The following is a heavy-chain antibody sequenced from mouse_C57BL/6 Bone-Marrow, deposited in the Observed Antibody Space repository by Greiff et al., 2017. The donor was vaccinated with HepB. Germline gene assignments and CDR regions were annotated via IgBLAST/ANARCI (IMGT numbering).Heavy chain of an antibody. D-gene: IGHD2-3*01. V-gene: IGHV1-22*01. J-gene: IGHJ4*01. CDR3: ARYGYYGVFYAMDY. CDR1: GYTFTDYN. Sequence: VQLQQSGPELVKPGASVKMSCKASGYTFTDYNMHWVKQSHGKSLEWIGYINPNNGGTSYNQKFKGKATLTVNKSSSTAYMELRSLTSEDSAVYYCARYGYYGVFYAMDYWGQGTSVTVSS. CDR2: INPNNGGT.